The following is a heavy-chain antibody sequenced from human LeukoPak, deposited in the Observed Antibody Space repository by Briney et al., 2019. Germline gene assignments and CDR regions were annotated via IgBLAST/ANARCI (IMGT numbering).Heavy chain of an antibody. V-gene: IGHV3-48*03. Sequence: GGSLRLSCAASGFTISHYEMNWVRQAPGKGLEWISYISSSGGTIYYADSVKGRFTISRDNSKNTLYLQMNSLRAEDTAVYYCAKVGFSEMEWLLYSDHWGQGTLVTVSS. J-gene: IGHJ4*02. CDR1: GFTISHYE. CDR3: AKVGFSEMEWLLYSDH. CDR2: ISSSGGTI. D-gene: IGHD3-3*01.